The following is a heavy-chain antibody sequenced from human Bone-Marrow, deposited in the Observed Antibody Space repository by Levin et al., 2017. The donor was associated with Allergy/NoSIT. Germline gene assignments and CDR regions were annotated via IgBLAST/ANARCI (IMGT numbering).Heavy chain of an antibody. V-gene: IGHV1-2*02. CDR3: ARGGSLRTNWFDP. CDR2: INPNSGGT. D-gene: IGHD3-3*01. J-gene: IGHJ5*02. Sequence: GASVKVSCKASGYTFTGYYMHWVRQAPGQGLEWMGCINPNSGGTNYAQKFQGRVTMTRDTSISTAYMELSRLRFDDTAVYYCARGGSLRTNWFDPWGQGTLVTVSS. CDR1: GYTFTGYY.